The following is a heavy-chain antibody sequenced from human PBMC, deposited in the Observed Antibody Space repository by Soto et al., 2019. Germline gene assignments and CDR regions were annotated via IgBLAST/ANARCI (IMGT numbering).Heavy chain of an antibody. Sequence: SETLSLTCSVYGGSFSDYYWSWIRQPPGKGLEWIGEINHNGSTNYNPSLKSRVTISVHKSKNQFSLQLSSVTAADTAVYYCARARKGSGSDYYYHYGMDVWGKGTTVTVSS. V-gene: IGHV4-34*01. CDR1: GGSFSDYY. CDR3: ARARKGSGSDYYYHYGMDV. CDR2: INHNGST. D-gene: IGHD3-3*01. J-gene: IGHJ6*04.